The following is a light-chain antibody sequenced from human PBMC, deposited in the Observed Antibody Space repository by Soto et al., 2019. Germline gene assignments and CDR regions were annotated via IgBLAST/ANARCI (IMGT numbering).Light chain of an antibody. V-gene: IGKV3-11*01. CDR1: HNVSSY. Sequence: EVVLTQSPASLSLSPGEIASLSFRASHNVSSYLAWYQHKPGQAPRLLIYDASTRATGTPVRFSGSGSGTDFTLTISSLQPEDFATYCCQQLASYPLTFGGGTKVDIK. J-gene: IGKJ4*01. CDR2: DAS. CDR3: QQLASYPLT.